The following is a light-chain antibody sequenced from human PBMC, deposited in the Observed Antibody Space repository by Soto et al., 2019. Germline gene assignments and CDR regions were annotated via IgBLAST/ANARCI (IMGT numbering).Light chain of an antibody. CDR1: QGISSH. V-gene: IGKV1-8*01. CDR3: QQYFSYPLT. Sequence: LRMTQSPSSFSASTGDRVTITCRASQGISSHLAWYQVQPGNAPRLLIYTASYFESGVPTRFSGSASGTDIKLTIISPQYEDVSFYYCQQYFSYPLTVGGGPKVEIK. J-gene: IGKJ4*01. CDR2: TAS.